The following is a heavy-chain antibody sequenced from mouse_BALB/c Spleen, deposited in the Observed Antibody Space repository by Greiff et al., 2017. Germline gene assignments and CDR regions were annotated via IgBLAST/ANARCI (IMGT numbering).Heavy chain of an antibody. CDR2: IWAGGST. J-gene: IGHJ1*01. CDR3: ARDWGSYWYFDV. V-gene: IGHV2-9*02. Sequence: VQRVESGPGLVAPSQSLSITCTVSGFSLTSYGVHWVRQPPGKGLEWLGVIWAGGSTNYNSALMSRLSISKDNSKSQVFLKMNSLQTDDTAMYYCARDWGSYWYFDVWGAGTTVTVSS. CDR1: GFSLTSYG.